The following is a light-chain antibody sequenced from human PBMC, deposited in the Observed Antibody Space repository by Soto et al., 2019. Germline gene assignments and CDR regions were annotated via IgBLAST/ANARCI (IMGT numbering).Light chain of an antibody. CDR2: GAS. CDR1: QTIRSN. Sequence: DIQVTQSPSSLSASVGDRVSITCRASQTIRSNVNWFQQKPGDVPKILIYGASTLQSGVPSRFSGSGTGTDFTLTISNVQPEDFATYYCQQSYDHPLTFGQGTRLEI. V-gene: IGKV1-39*01. CDR3: QQSYDHPLT. J-gene: IGKJ5*01.